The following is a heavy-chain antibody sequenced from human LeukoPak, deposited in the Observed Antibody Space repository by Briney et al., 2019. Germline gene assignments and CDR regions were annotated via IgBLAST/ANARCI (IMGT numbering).Heavy chain of an antibody. CDR2: IYHSGST. V-gene: IGHV4-30-2*01. D-gene: IGHD2-8*01. Sequence: SETLSLNCAVSGGSISSGGYSWSWIRQPPGKGLEWIGYIYHSGSTYYNPSLKSRVTISVDRSKNQFSLKLSSVTAADTAVYYCARGMDYFDYWGQGTLVTVSS. J-gene: IGHJ4*02. CDR1: GGSISSGGYS. CDR3: ARGMDYFDY.